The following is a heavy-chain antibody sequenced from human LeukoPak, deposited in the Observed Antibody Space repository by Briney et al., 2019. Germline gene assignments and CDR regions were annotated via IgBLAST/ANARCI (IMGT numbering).Heavy chain of an antibody. Sequence: PGGSLRLSCAASGFTFSSYWMSWVRQAPGKGLEWVANINEDGSEKYYVDSVKGRFTISREKGKNSQYLQMSSLRADDTAVYYCARPVYGYFDFWGQGILLTVSS. D-gene: IGHD5-18*01. V-gene: IGHV3-7*04. CDR2: INEDGSEK. J-gene: IGHJ4*02. CDR1: GFTFSSYW. CDR3: ARPVYGYFDF.